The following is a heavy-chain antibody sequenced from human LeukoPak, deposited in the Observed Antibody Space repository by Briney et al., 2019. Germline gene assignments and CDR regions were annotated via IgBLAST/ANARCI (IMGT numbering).Heavy chain of an antibody. J-gene: IGHJ4*02. CDR1: GGSISNYY. CDR2: IYNSGST. CDR3: ARAALYFDSSAYSYYFDY. Sequence: SETLSLTCTVSGGSISNYYWSWIRQPPGKGLEWIGNIYNSGSTNYNPSLKSRVTMSVDPSKNQFSLRLSSVTAADTAVYFCARAALYFDSSAYSYYFDYWGQGTLVTVSS. D-gene: IGHD3-22*01. V-gene: IGHV4-59*01.